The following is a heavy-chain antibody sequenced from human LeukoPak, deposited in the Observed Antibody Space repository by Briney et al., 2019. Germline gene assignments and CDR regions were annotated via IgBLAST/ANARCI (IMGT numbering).Heavy chain of an antibody. CDR2: NNPKSGAT. Sequence: GASVKVSCKASGYTFTDYYLHWVRQAPGQGLEWMGWNNPKSGATNYAQSFQGRVTMTRDTSISTAYTELSSLRSDDTAVYYCASGSSILSLQWEIYFDYWGQGALVTVSS. CDR1: GYTFTDYY. V-gene: IGHV1-2*02. D-gene: IGHD1-26*01. CDR3: ASGSSILSLQWEIYFDY. J-gene: IGHJ4*02.